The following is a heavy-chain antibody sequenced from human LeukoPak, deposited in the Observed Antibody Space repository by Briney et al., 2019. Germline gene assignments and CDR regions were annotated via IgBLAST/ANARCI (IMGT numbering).Heavy chain of an antibody. CDR2: ISGSGGST. CDR1: GFTFSGSA. Sequence: GGSLRLSCAASGFTFSGSAMSWVRHAPGKGLEWVSSISGSGGSTYYADSVKGRFTISRDNSKNTLYLQMNSLRAEDTAIYYCAKESIRTVTFDYWGQGTLVTVLS. J-gene: IGHJ4*02. CDR3: AKESIRTVTFDY. D-gene: IGHD4-11*01. V-gene: IGHV3-23*01.